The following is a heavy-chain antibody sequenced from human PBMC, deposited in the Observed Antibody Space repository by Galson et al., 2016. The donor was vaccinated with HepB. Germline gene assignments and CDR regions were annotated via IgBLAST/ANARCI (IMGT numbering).Heavy chain of an antibody. D-gene: IGHD4-11*01. J-gene: IGHJ5*02. V-gene: IGHV3-53*01. CDR2: MYPRGDT. Sequence: SLRLSCAASGFLVSSSFMSWVRQTPGTGLEWVTVMYPRGDTHYSDSVRGRFTISRDNSRNSMSLQMTNLGVGDTAVYFFARWTAYCPRPGCPRDHDYFDPWGQGILVTASS. CDR1: GFLVSSSF. CDR3: ARWTAYCPRPGCPRDHDYFDP.